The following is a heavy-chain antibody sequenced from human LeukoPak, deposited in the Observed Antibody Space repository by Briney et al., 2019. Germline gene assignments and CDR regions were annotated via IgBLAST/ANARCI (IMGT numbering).Heavy chain of an antibody. D-gene: IGHD1-1*01. CDR3: ARDILNWNYVDY. CDR2: INPSSGST. J-gene: IGHJ4*02. CDR1: GYTFTSYY. Sequence: ASVKVSCKASGYTFTSYYMHWVRQAPGQGLEWMGIINPSSGSTSYAQKFQGRVTMTRDTSTSTVYMELSSLRSEDTAVYYCARDILNWNYVDYWGQGTLVTVSS. V-gene: IGHV1-46*01.